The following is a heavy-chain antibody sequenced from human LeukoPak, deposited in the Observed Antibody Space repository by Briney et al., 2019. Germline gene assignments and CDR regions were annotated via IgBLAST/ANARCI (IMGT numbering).Heavy chain of an antibody. J-gene: IGHJ4*02. D-gene: IGHD2-15*01. Sequence: SETLSLTCTVSGGSISSGDYYWSWIRQPPGKGLEWIGYIYYSGSTYYNPSLKSRVTISVDTSKNQFSLKLSSVTAADTAVYYCATANFDCSGGSCYSYYFDYWGQGTLATVSS. CDR3: ATANFDCSGGSCYSYYFDY. V-gene: IGHV4-30-4*01. CDR1: GGSISSGDYY. CDR2: IYYSGST.